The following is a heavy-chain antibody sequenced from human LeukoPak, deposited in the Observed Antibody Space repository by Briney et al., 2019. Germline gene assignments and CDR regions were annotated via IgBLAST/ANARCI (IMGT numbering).Heavy chain of an antibody. D-gene: IGHD3-22*01. CDR3: AKIHAYASSGYHPTDY. Sequence: GGSLRLSCAASGFTFSSYGMHWVRQAPGKGLEWVAFIQYDGSNKYYADSAKGRFTISRDNSKNTLYLQMNSLRAEDTAVYYCAKIHAYASSGYHPTDYWGQGTLVTVFS. CDR1: GFTFSSYG. V-gene: IGHV3-30*02. J-gene: IGHJ4*01. CDR2: IQYDGSNK.